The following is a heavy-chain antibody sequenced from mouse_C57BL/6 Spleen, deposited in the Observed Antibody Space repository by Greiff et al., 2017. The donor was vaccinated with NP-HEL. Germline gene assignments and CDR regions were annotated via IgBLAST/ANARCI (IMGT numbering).Heavy chain of an antibody. J-gene: IGHJ3*01. CDR1: GFNIKDDY. CDR2: IDPENGDT. Sequence: EVQLQESGAELVRPGASVKLSCTASGFNIKDDYMHWVKQRPEQGLEWIGWIDPENGDTEYASKFQGKATITADTSSNPAYLQLSSLTSEDTAVYYCTFSYDPGAAYWGQGTLVTVSA. CDR3: TFSYDPGAAY. V-gene: IGHV14-4*01. D-gene: IGHD2-4*01.